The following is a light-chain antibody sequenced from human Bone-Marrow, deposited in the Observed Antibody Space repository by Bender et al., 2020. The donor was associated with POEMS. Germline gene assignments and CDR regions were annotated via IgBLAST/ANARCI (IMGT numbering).Light chain of an antibody. Sequence: QSALTQPASVSGSPGQSITISCTGNSSDIGDYNYVSWYQQHPGKAPKLMIYDVSNRPSGVSDRFSGSKSGNTASLTIFGLQAEDEADYYCSSYTSSSTPYYVFGTGTKITVL. CDR3: SSYTSSSTPYYV. CDR2: DVS. CDR1: SSDIGDYNY. V-gene: IGLV2-14*01. J-gene: IGLJ1*01.